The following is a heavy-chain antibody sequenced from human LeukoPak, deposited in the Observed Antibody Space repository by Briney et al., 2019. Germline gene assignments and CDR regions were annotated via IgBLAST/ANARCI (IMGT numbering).Heavy chain of an antibody. V-gene: IGHV4-59*08. CDR2: IYYSGST. CDR3: AANPPDYNTLGSSYKV. J-gene: IGHJ4*02. Sequence: SETLSLTCTVSGGSLSTYYWNWIRQPPGKGLEWIGYIYYSGSTNYNPSLKSRVTISVDTSKNHFSLKLSSVTAADTAVYYCAANPPDYNTLGSSYKVWGQGTVVTVSS. CDR1: GGSLSTYY. D-gene: IGHD3-10*01.